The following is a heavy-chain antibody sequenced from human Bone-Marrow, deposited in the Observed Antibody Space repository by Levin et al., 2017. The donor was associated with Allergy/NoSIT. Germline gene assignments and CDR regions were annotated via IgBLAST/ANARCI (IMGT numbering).Heavy chain of an antibody. CDR2: ISTSGSFT. CDR1: GFTFSDSY. CDR3: TRGDSSGLSEY. J-gene: IGHJ4*02. V-gene: IGHV3-11*05. Sequence: GGSLRLSCAASGFTFSDSYMSWVRQAPGKGLEWLSYISTSGSFTNYADSVKGRFTISRDNAKNSLYLQMNSLRDEDTAVYYCTRGDSSGLSEYWGQGSLVTVSS. D-gene: IGHD6-19*01.